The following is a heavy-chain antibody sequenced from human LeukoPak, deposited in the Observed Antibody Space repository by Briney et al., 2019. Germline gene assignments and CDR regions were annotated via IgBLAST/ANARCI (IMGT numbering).Heavy chain of an antibody. V-gene: IGHV3-33*06. CDR1: GFTFSSYG. D-gene: IGHD6-19*01. CDR2: IWYDGSNK. J-gene: IGHJ4*02. Sequence: PGGSLRLSCAASGFTFSSYGMHWVRQAPGKGLEWVAVIWYDGSNKYYADSVKGRFTISRDNSKNTLYLQMNSLRAEDTAVYYCAKGGVAGTGYFDYWGQGTLVTVSS. CDR3: AKGGVAGTGYFDY.